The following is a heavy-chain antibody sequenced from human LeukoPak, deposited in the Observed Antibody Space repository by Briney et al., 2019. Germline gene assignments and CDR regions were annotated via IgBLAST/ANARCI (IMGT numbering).Heavy chain of an antibody. Sequence: SETLSLTCAVYGGSFSGYYWSWIRQPPGKGLEWIGEINHSGSTNYNPSLKSRVTISVDTSKNQFSLKLSSVTAADTAVYYCARGAAADDYWGQGTLVTVSS. J-gene: IGHJ4*02. CDR1: GGSFSGYY. D-gene: IGHD6-13*01. V-gene: IGHV4-34*01. CDR3: ARGAAADDY. CDR2: INHSGST.